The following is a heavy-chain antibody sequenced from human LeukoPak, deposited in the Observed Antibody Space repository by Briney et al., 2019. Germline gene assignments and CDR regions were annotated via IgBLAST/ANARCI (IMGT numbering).Heavy chain of an antibody. Sequence: PGGSLRLSCAASGFTFSSYWMHWVRQAPGKGLVWVSRIDSDGRTTNYADSVRGRFTISRDNAKNTLYLQMNSLRAEDTAVYYCAREYSSWFDYWGQGTLVTVSS. D-gene: IGHD6-6*01. J-gene: IGHJ4*02. CDR3: AREYSSWFDY. CDR1: GFTFSSYW. V-gene: IGHV3-74*01. CDR2: IDSDGRTT.